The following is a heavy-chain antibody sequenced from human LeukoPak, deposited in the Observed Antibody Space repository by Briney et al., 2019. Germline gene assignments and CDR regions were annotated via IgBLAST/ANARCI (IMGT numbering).Heavy chain of an antibody. V-gene: IGHV1-24*01. Sequence: ASVKVSCKVSGHTLTDLSTHWVRQTPGGGLEWMGGLDPEDGETIYAQKFQGRVTMTEDTSTDTAYMELSSLRSEDTAVYCCATGGIYPLLDYWGQGTLVTVSS. J-gene: IGHJ4*02. CDR2: LDPEDGET. CDR3: ATGGIYPLLDY. D-gene: IGHD3-16*01. CDR1: GHTLTDLS.